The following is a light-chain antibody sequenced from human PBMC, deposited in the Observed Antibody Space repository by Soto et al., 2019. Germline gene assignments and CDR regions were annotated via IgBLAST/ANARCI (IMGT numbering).Light chain of an antibody. J-gene: IGLJ3*02. CDR2: DVT. CDR1: SSDVGGYNY. Sequence: QSVLTQPRSVSGSPGQSVTISCTGTSSDVGGYNYVSWYQHHPGKAPQLMIYDVTKRPSGVPDRFSGSKSGNTASLTISGLQAEDEAVYYCCSYAGTYTWVFGGGTKLTVL. CDR3: CSYAGTYTWV. V-gene: IGLV2-11*01.